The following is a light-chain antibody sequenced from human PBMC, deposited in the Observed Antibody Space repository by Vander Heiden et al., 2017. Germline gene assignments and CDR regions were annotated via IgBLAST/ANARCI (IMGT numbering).Light chain of an antibody. CDR1: SSNLGSNT. Sequence: QSVMTQPPSPSGTPGQTVTISCSGSSSNLGSNTVKWYQQFPGTAPKLLVYSNDQRPSGVPDRFSGSKSGTSASLAIRGLQSEDEATYYCAGWDDSLSGWVFGGGTKLTVL. V-gene: IGLV1-44*01. CDR2: SND. J-gene: IGLJ3*02. CDR3: AGWDDSLSGWV.